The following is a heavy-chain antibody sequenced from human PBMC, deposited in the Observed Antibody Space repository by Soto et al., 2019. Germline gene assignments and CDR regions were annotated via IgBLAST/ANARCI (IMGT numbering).Heavy chain of an antibody. Sequence: SKTLSLTCTVSGGSISSYYWSWIRQPPGKGLEWIGYIYYSGSTNYNPSLKSRVTISVDTSKNQFSLKLSSVTAADTAVYYCARSGSGSYDNFDYWGQGTLVTVSS. CDR2: IYYSGST. D-gene: IGHD3-10*01. J-gene: IGHJ4*02. V-gene: IGHV4-59*01. CDR3: ARSGSGSYDNFDY. CDR1: GGSISSYY.